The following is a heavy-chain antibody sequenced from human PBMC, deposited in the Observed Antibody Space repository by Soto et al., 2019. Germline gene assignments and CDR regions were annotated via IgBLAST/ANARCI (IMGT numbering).Heavy chain of an antibody. CDR3: ARDAYDYIWGSYRYTGRYFDY. CDR2: ISAYNGNT. CDR1: GYTFTSYG. D-gene: IGHD3-16*02. Sequence: ASVKVSCKASGYTFTSYGISWVRQAPGQGLEWMGWISAYNGNTNYAQKLQGRVTMTTDTSTSTAYMELRSLRSDDTAVYYCARDAYDYIWGSYRYTGRYFDYWGQGTLVTVSS. J-gene: IGHJ4*02. V-gene: IGHV1-18*01.